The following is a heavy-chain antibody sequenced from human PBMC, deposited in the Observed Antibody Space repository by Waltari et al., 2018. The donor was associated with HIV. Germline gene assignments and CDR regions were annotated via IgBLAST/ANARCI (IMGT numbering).Heavy chain of an antibody. CDR3: AREGYCSSTSCHQPGNWFDP. CDR2: INHSGST. D-gene: IGHD2-2*01. V-gene: IGHV4-34*01. Sequence: QVQLQQWGAGLLKPSETLSLTCAVYGGSFSGYYWSWIRQPPGKGLEWIGEINHSGSTNYNPSLKSRVTISVDTSKNQFSLKLSSVTAADTAVYYCAREGYCSSTSCHQPGNWFDPWGQGTLVTVSS. J-gene: IGHJ5*02. CDR1: GGSFSGYY.